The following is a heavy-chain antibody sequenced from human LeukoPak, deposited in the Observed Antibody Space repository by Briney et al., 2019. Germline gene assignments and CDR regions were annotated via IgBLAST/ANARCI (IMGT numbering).Heavy chain of an antibody. V-gene: IGHV3-23*01. CDR2: ISPSGGIT. J-gene: IGHJ4*02. Sequence: PGGSLRLSCAASGFTFSTYGMNWVRQAPGKGLEWVSGISPSGGITYYTDSVKGRFTISRDNSKNTMYLQMNSLRAEDTAIYYCAKALVVAVDASRAFDNWGQGTLVTVSS. CDR1: GFTFSTYG. D-gene: IGHD2-15*01. CDR3: AKALVVAVDASRAFDN.